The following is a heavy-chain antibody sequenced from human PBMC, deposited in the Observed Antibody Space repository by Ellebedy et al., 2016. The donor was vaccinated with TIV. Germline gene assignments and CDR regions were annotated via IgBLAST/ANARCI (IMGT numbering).Heavy chain of an antibody. CDR1: GFTFSTYA. V-gene: IGHV3-23*01. CDR3: AKQSVVGPSSSFDY. D-gene: IGHD2-2*01. Sequence: GESLKISCAASGFTFSTYAMSWVRQAPGKGLEWVSTVSFSGGSTYYADSVKGRFAISRDNSKNTLVLQINSLRAEDTALYYCAKQSVVGPSSSFDYWGQGTLVTVSS. CDR2: VSFSGGST. J-gene: IGHJ4*02.